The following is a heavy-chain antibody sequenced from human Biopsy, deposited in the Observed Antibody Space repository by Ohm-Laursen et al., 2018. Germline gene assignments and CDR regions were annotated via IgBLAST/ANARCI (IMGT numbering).Heavy chain of an antibody. CDR2: IKRDGSQS. CDR1: GFTFSTYW. Sequence: LSLTCSASGFTFSTYWMTWVRQAPGKGLEWVANIKRDGSQSNHADSVKGRFTISRDNAKNSLYLQMNSLRAEDTAVYYCAREGDDSSGYTPHYFDYWGQGTLVTVSS. V-gene: IGHV3-7*01. J-gene: IGHJ4*02. CDR3: AREGDDSSGYTPHYFDY. D-gene: IGHD3-22*01.